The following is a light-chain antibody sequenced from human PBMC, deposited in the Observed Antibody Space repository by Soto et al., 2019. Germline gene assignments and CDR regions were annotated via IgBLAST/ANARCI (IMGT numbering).Light chain of an antibody. V-gene: IGLV1-36*01. CDR1: SSNIGNNA. J-gene: IGLJ1*01. CDR2: YDD. Sequence: QSVLTQPPSVSEAPRQRVTISCSGSSSNIGNNAVNWYQQLPGKAPKLLIYYDDLLPSGVSDRFSGSKSGTSASLAISGLQSEDEADYYCAAWDDTLNGYVFGQGTKLTV. CDR3: AAWDDTLNGYV.